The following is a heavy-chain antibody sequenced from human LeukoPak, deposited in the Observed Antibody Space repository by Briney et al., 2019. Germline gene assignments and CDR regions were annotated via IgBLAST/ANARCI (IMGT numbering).Heavy chain of an antibody. Sequence: SETLSLTCAAYGGSFSGYYWSWIRQPPGKGLEWIGEINHSGSTNYNPSLKSRVTISVDTSKNQFSLKLSSVTAADTAVYYCAGEYSSSWYSGFDYWGQGTLVTVSS. CDR2: INHSGST. V-gene: IGHV4-34*01. J-gene: IGHJ4*02. CDR1: GGSFSGYY. D-gene: IGHD6-13*01. CDR3: AGEYSSSWYSGFDY.